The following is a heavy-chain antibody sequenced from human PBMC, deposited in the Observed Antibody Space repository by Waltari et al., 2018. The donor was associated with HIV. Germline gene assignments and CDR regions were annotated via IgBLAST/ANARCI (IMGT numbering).Heavy chain of an antibody. CDR2: IVVGSGNT. CDR1: GFTFTSSA. CDR3: AADPTLYITYYYGSGRYSL. D-gene: IGHD3-10*01. V-gene: IGHV1-58*01. J-gene: IGHJ4*02. Sequence: QMQLVQSGPEVTKPGTSVKVSCKASGFTFTSSAVQWVRQARGQSLEWIGWIVVGSGNTNYAQKFQERVTITSDMSTSTAYMELSSLRSEDTAVYYCAADPTLYITYYYGSGRYSLWGQGTLVTVSS.